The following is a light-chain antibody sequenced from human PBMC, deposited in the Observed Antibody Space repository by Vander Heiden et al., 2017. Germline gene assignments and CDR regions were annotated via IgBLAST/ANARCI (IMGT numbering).Light chain of an antibody. Sequence: SSELTQDPAVSVALGQTVRITCQGDSLRSYYASWYQQQPGQAPVLVIYGKNNRPSGIPDLFSGSSSGTTASLTITGAQAEDDADYYCNYRASILRVFGGGTKLTVL. CDR3: NYRASILRV. CDR2: GKN. V-gene: IGLV3-19*01. J-gene: IGLJ3*02. CDR1: SLRSYY.